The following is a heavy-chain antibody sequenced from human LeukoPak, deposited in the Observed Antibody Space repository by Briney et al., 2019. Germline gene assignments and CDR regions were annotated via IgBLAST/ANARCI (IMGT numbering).Heavy chain of an antibody. CDR1: GYSFGSYW. Sequence: GESLKISCKSSGYSFGSYWIAWVRQMPGKAPEWMGIVYPGDSDTRYSPSFQGRVTFSADKSISTAFLQWSSLKASDTAMYFCARHWPDSSSPLNYWGQGTLVTVSS. D-gene: IGHD3-22*01. J-gene: IGHJ4*02. CDR2: VYPGDSDT. V-gene: IGHV5-51*01. CDR3: ARHWPDSSSPLNY.